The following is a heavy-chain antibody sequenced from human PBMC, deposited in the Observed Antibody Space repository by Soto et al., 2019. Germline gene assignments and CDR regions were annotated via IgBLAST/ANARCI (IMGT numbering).Heavy chain of an antibody. CDR1: GFRFEDSA. V-gene: IGHV3-9*01. Sequence: EVQLVESGGGLVQPGRSLRLSCAASGFRFEDSAMHWVRQAPGKGLEWVSGIAWNSDIIGYADSVKGRFTISRDNGKNSLYLQMNILRPEDTALYYCAKDHYGSAIYGMDVWGQGTTVTVSS. J-gene: IGHJ6*02. CDR3: AKDHYGSAIYGMDV. CDR2: IAWNSDII. D-gene: IGHD3-10*01.